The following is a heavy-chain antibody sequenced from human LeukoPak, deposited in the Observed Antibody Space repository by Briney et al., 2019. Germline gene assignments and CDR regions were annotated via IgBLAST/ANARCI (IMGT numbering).Heavy chain of an antibody. D-gene: IGHD3-22*01. V-gene: IGHV4-31*03. CDR3: ARSDSSGYYYLGDY. J-gene: IGHJ4*02. Sequence: SETLSLTCTVSGDSISRGYYWTWIRQHPGKGLEWIGYIYYSGTTYYNPSLKSRVTISVDTSKNQFSLKLSSVTAADTAVYYCARSDSSGYYYLGDYWGQGTLVTVSS. CDR1: GDSISRGYY. CDR2: IYYSGTT.